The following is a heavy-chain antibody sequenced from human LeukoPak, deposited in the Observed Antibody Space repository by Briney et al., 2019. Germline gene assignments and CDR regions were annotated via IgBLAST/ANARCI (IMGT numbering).Heavy chain of an antibody. J-gene: IGHJ4*02. Sequence: GGYLRLSCAASGFTFSTYGMQWVRQAPGRGLEWVAVATNDGVTKNYADSVKGRFTISRDNSKNTLYMQMNSLRVEDTAVYYCATGSGYFYGHWGQGTLVTVSS. CDR3: ATGSGYFYGH. V-gene: IGHV3-33*01. D-gene: IGHD3-22*01. CDR2: ATNDGVTK. CDR1: GFTFSTYG.